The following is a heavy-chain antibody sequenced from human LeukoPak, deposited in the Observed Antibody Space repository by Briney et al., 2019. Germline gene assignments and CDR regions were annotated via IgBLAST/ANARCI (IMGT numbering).Heavy chain of an antibody. J-gene: IGHJ6*03. CDR2: IYYSGST. V-gene: IGHV4-61*03. CDR3: ARTPSRPYYYYYMDV. CDR1: GDSVSSGLYY. Sequence: PSETLSLTCTVSGDSVSSGLYYWSWIRQTPGKELEWIGWIYYSGSTNYNPSLKSRVTMSVDKSKDRFSLKLGSVTAADTAVYYCARTPSRPYYYYYMDVWSKGTTVTVSS.